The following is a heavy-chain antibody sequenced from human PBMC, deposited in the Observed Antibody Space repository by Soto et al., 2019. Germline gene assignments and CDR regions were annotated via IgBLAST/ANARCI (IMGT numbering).Heavy chain of an antibody. D-gene: IGHD5-12*01. CDR1: GFIFSDYY. CDR3: VRAEEMATINDAFDI. V-gene: IGHV3-11*05. J-gene: IGHJ3*02. Sequence: QVQLVESGGGLVKPGGSLRLSCAASGFIFSDYYMSWIRRAPGKGLVWISYISIGSSYTNYADSVKGRFTISRDNAKNSLYLQMNSLRAEDTAVYFCVRAEEMATINDAFDIWGQGTMVTVSS. CDR2: ISIGSSYT.